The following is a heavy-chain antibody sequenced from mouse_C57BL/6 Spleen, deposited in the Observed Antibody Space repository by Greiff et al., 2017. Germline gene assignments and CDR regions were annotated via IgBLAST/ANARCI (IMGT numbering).Heavy chain of an antibody. V-gene: IGHV3-6*01. D-gene: IGHD2-5*01. J-gene: IGHJ2*01. CDR1: GYSITSGYY. CDR2: ISYDGSN. CDR3: ARDPGYSNFYFDY. Sequence: EVKLQESGPGLVKPSQSLSLTCSVTGYSITSGYYWNWIRQFPGNKLEWMGYISYDGSNNYNPSLKNRISITRDTSKNQFFLKLNSVTTEDTATDYCARDPGYSNFYFDYWGQGTTLTVSS.